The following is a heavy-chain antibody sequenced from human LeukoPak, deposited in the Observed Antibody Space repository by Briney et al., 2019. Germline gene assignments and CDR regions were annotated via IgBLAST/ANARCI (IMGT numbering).Heavy chain of an antibody. CDR3: TTATTVTTTVDY. CDR1: GFTFSNAW. J-gene: IGHJ4*02. V-gene: IGHV3-15*01. CDR2: IKSKTDGGTT. Sequence: GGSLRLSCAASGFTFSNAWMSWVRQAPGKGLEWVGRIKSKTDGGTTDYAAPVKGRFTISRDDSKNTLYLQMNSLKTEDTAVYYCTTATTVTTTVDYWGQGTLVTVSS. D-gene: IGHD4-17*01.